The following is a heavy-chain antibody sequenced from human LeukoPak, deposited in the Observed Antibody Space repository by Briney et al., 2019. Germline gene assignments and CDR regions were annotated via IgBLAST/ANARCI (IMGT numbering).Heavy chain of an antibody. CDR3: ATFRCNNAYIDN. Sequence: GGSLRLSSAASGFRFSSCWMSWVRQAPGKGLEWVANIKQDGSETKYLDSVKGRFTISRDNAKNSLSLQMNSLRAEDTAVYYCATFRCNNAYIDNWGQGTLVTVSS. V-gene: IGHV3-7*03. CDR2: IKQDGSET. D-gene: IGHD3-16*01. J-gene: IGHJ4*02. CDR1: GFRFSSCW.